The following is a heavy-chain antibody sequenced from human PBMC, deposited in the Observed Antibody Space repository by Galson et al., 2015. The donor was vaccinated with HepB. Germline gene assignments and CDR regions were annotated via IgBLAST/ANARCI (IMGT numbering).Heavy chain of an antibody. V-gene: IGHV3-30*18. D-gene: IGHD1-26*01. Sequence: SLRLSCAASGFTFSSYGMHWVRQAPGKGLEWVAVISYDGSNKYYADSVKGRFTISRDNSKNTLYLQMNSLRAEDTAVYYCAKDLSTTSGSYDYDYGMDVWGQGTTVTVSS. CDR2: ISYDGSNK. J-gene: IGHJ6*02. CDR1: GFTFSSYG. CDR3: AKDLSTTSGSYDYDYGMDV.